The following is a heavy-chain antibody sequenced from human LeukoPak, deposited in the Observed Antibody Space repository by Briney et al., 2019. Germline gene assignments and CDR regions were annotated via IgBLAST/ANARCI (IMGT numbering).Heavy chain of an antibody. D-gene: IGHD2-21*02. CDR3: ANSGGDRGL. CDR2: MNSDGSST. V-gene: IGHV3-74*01. J-gene: IGHJ4*02. CDR1: GFTFSSYW. Sequence: PGGSLRLSCAASGFTFSSYWMHWVRQAPGKGLVWVSRMNSDGSSTSYADSVKGRFTISRDNAKNSLYLQMNSLRAEDTALYYCANSGGDRGLWGQGTLVTVSS.